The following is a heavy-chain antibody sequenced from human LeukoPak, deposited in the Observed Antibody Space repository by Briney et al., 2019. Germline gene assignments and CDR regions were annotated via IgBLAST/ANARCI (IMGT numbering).Heavy chain of an antibody. Sequence: GGSLRLSCAASGFTVTNAWMNWVRQAPGKGLEWVGLLKSKADGGTRDYAAPVKGRFTISRDDSSNTFYLQMNSLRAEDTAVYYCAELGITMIGGVWGKGTTVTISS. CDR3: AELGITMIGGV. J-gene: IGHJ6*04. D-gene: IGHD3-10*02. CDR1: GFTVTNAW. V-gene: IGHV3-15*01. CDR2: LKSKADGGTR.